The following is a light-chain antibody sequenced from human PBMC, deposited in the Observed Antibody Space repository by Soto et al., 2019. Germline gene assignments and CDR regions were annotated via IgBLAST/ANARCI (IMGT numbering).Light chain of an antibody. CDR3: AAWDDSLSGYV. CDR2: RNN. Sequence: HSVLTQPPSASGTPGQRVTISCSGSRSNIGSNYVYWYQQHPGTAPKLLIYRNNQRPSGVPDRFSGSKSGTSASLAISGLRSEDEADYYCAAWDDSLSGYVFGTGTKLTVL. J-gene: IGLJ1*01. V-gene: IGLV1-47*01. CDR1: RSNIGSNY.